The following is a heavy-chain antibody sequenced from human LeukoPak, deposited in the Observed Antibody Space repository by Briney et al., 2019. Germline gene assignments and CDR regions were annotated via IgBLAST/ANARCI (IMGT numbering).Heavy chain of an antibody. V-gene: IGHV3-11*06. CDR2: ISSSSSYT. CDR3: ARPGRLNEVPDAFDI. D-gene: IGHD1-1*01. Sequence: GGSLRLSCVVSGIPFSDYYMNWIRQAPGKGLEWSSYISSSSSYTDYADSVKGRFTISRDNAQSSLSLQMNSLRAEDTAVYYCARPGRLNEVPDAFDIWGQGTLVTVSS. CDR1: GIPFSDYY. J-gene: IGHJ3*02.